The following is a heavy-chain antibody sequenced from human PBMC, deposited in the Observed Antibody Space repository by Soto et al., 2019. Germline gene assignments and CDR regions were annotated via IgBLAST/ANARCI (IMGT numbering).Heavy chain of an antibody. CDR3: ASIRYCNGGACYSDFCFDN. CDR2: IHYTGDN. CDR1: GGSTSDYY. Sequence: PSETLSLTCTVSGGSTSDYYWNWIRQSPGRGLEWIGYIHYTGDNKCNPSLKSRVTMSVDTSRNQFSLKLSSVTAADTAVYYCASIRYCNGGACYSDFCFDNWAQRTLVTVS. V-gene: IGHV4-59*01. D-gene: IGHD2-15*01. J-gene: IGHJ4*02.